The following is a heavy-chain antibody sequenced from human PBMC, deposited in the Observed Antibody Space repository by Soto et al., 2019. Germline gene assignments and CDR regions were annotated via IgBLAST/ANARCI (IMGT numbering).Heavy chain of an antibody. CDR3: AADYVGATNYYYYGMDV. Sequence: SVKVSCKASGFTFTSSAMQWVRQARGQRLEWIGWIVVGSGNTNYAQKFQERVTITRDMSTSTAYIELSSLRSEDTAVYYCAADYVGATNYYYYGMDVWGQGTTVTVSS. CDR2: IVVGSGNT. CDR1: GFTFTSSA. V-gene: IGHV1-58*02. J-gene: IGHJ6*02. D-gene: IGHD1-26*01.